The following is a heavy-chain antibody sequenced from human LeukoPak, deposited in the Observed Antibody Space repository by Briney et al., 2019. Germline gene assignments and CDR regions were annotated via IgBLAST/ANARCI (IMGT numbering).Heavy chain of an antibody. D-gene: IGHD1-26*01. CDR3: SRESGPFCPFGH. CDR2: VSLAGRT. V-gene: IGHV4-4*02. Sequence: SETLSLTCGVSGGSITTTNYWSWVRQPPGGGLEWIGEVSLAGRTRYNPSLKNRVNISIDESKNHPYLNLASVTAADTAVYCSRESGPFCPFGHWGQGTLVAVTS. J-gene: IGHJ4*02. CDR1: GGSITTTNY.